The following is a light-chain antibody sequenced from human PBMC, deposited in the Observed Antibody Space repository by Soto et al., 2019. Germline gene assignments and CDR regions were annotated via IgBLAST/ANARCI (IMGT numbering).Light chain of an antibody. J-gene: IGKJ2*01. CDR3: QQYGTSPYT. V-gene: IGKV3-20*01. Sequence: ENVLTQSPGTLSLSPGERATLSCRASQSVYSNYLAWYQHTPGQAPRVLIYGASSRATGIPDRFSGSGSGTDFTLTISRVEPEDFAVYYCQQYGTSPYTFAQGTKLEI. CDR1: QSVYSNY. CDR2: GAS.